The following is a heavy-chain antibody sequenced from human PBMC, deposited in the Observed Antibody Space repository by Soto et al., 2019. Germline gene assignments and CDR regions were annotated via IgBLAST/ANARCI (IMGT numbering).Heavy chain of an antibody. V-gene: IGHV3-64*01. CDR1: GFTFSNYV. CDR2: ISDNGGTT. Sequence: PGGSLGLSCAASGFTFSNYVMNLVRQAQGKGLEYVSAISDNGGTTYYANSVKGRFTISRDNSKNTLYLQMGSLRAEDMAVYYCARRYCSSTSCYFDYWGQGTLVTVSS. D-gene: IGHD2-2*01. CDR3: ARRYCSSTSCYFDY. J-gene: IGHJ4*02.